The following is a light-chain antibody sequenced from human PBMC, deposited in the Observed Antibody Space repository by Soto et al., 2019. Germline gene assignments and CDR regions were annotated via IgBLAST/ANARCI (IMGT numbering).Light chain of an antibody. Sequence: ESCFTHSPCTVSLSTGERATLSCRASQRVSSTYLAWYQQKPGQAPRLLIYGTSSRATGIPTRFSGSGSGTDFTLTISRLEPEDFAVYFCQQYARSPETFGQGTKVDIK. J-gene: IGKJ1*01. CDR2: GTS. CDR3: QQYARSPET. V-gene: IGKV3-20*01. CDR1: QRVSSTY.